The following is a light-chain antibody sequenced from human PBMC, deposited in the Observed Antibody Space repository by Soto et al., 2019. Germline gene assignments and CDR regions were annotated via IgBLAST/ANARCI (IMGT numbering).Light chain of an antibody. CDR1: QSVSNNY. Sequence: EIVLTYYPSTLSLSPGERDTLSCRASQSVSNNYLAWYQQKPGQAPRLLIYGASNRATGIPDRFSGSGSGTDFTLTISRLEPEDFAVYYCQQYGSSGTFGQGTKV. CDR2: GAS. V-gene: IGKV3-20*01. CDR3: QQYGSSGT. J-gene: IGKJ1*01.